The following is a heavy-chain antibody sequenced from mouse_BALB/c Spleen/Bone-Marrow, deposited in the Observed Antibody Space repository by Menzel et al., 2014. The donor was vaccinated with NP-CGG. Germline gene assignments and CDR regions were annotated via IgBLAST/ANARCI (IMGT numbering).Heavy chain of an antibody. Sequence: DVQLVESGGGLVQPGGSLKLSCAASGFDFSRYWMGWVRQAPGKGLEWIGEINPDSSTINYTPSLKDKFIISRDNAKNTPYLQMSKVRSEDTALYYCARLGYYGYFDYWGQGTTLTVSS. CDR1: GFDFSRYW. CDR3: ARLGYYGYFDY. J-gene: IGHJ2*01. D-gene: IGHD2-3*01. CDR2: INPDSSTI. V-gene: IGHV4-1*02.